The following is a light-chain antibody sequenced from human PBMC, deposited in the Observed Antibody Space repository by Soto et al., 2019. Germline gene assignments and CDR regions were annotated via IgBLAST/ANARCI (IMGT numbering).Light chain of an antibody. CDR1: SSDFGGYNY. Sequence: QSVLTQPASVSGSPGQSITISCTGTSSDFGGYNYVSWYQQHPVKAPKLMIYDVTNRPSGVSDRFSGSKSGNTASLTISGLQAEDEADYYCSSYTSSSTPYFFGTGTKVTVL. CDR2: DVT. CDR3: SSYTSSSTPYF. J-gene: IGLJ1*01. V-gene: IGLV2-14*01.